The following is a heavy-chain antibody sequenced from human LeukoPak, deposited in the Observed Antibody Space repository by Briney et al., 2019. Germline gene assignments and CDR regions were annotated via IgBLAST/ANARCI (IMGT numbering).Heavy chain of an antibody. CDR3: ARGRNWQTFYHYCMDV. V-gene: IGHV4-34*01. D-gene: IGHD1-14*01. CDR2: INHSGTT. Sequence: SETLSLTCGVSGGSFGGYFWTWIRQSPGKGLEWMGEINHSGTTVYNPSLKSRVTMSVDTSRSQISLKMTSVTAADSAVYYCARGRNWQTFYHYCMDVWGNGTRVTVSS. J-gene: IGHJ6*03. CDR1: GGSFGGYF.